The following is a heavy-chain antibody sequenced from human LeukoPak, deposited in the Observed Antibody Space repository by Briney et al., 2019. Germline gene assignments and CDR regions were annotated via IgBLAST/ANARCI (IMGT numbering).Heavy chain of an antibody. CDR1: GFTFDDYA. J-gene: IGHJ4*02. V-gene: IGHV3-9*01. Sequence: GRSLRLSCAASGFTFDDYAMHWVRQAPGKGLEWLSGISWNSGSIGYADSVKGRFTISRDNAKNSLYLQMNSLRAEDTAVYYCAKGQYYYDSSGYYYGYWGQGTLVTVSS. D-gene: IGHD3-22*01. CDR3: AKGQYYYDSSGYYYGY. CDR2: ISWNSGSI.